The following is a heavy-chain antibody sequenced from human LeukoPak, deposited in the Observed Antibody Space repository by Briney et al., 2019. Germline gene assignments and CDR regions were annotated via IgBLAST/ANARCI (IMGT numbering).Heavy chain of an antibody. CDR1: GFRFGDHD. CDR3: VRHSGRDRGQ. D-gene: IGHD3-10*01. Sequence: GGSLRLSCAASGFRFGDHDMSWVRQAPGKGPEWISYISGNGGDIAYADSVKGRFTISRDNAKNSLYLQMNSLRVEDTAVYHCVRHSGRDRGQWGQGTLIAVSS. CDR2: ISGNGGDI. J-gene: IGHJ4*02. V-gene: IGHV3-11*01.